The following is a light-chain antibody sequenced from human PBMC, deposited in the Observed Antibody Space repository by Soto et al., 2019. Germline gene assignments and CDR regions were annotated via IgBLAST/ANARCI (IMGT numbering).Light chain of an antibody. CDR2: GAS. V-gene: IGKV3-20*01. CDR1: QSVSSSY. Sequence: EIVLTQSPGTLSLSPGERATLSCTASQSVSSSYLAWYQQKPGQAPRLLIYGASTRATGIPDRFSGSGSGTVFTLTSSRLESEDFAVYYWQQYCTSPPGFTFGPGTKVDVK. J-gene: IGKJ3*01. CDR3: QQYCTSPPGFT.